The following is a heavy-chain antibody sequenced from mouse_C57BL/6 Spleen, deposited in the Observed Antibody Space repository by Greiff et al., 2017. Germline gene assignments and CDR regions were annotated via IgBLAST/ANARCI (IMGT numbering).Heavy chain of an antibody. CDR2: ISSGGSYT. J-gene: IGHJ2*01. Sequence: EVMLVESGGDLVKPGGSLKLSCAASGFTFSRYGMSWVRQTPDKRLEWVATISSGGSYTYYPDSVKGRFTISRDNAKNTLYLQMSSLKSEDTAMYYCARRNGYFDYWGQGTTLTVSS. CDR3: ARRNGYFDY. V-gene: IGHV5-6*02. CDR1: GFTFSRYG.